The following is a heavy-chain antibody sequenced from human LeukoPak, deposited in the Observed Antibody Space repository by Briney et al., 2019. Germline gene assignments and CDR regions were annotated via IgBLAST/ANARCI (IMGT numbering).Heavy chain of an antibody. CDR2: ISSSGSTT. V-gene: IGHV3-48*03. CDR1: GFTFSSYE. CDR3: AREYTGENGWLFPNYFDY. D-gene: IGHD3-22*01. Sequence: GGSLRLSCAASGFTFSSYEMNWVRQAPGKGLEWLSYISSSGSTTYSADSVKGRFTISRDNAKNSLYLQMNSLRAEDTAVYYCAREYTGENGWLFPNYFDYWGQGTVVTVSS. J-gene: IGHJ4*02.